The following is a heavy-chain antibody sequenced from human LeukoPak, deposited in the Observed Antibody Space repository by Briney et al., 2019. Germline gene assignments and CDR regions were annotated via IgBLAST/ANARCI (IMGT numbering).Heavy chain of an antibody. V-gene: IGHV3-21*01. CDR2: ISSSSSYI. CDR1: GFTFSSYS. Sequence: TGGSLRLSCAASGFTFSSYSMSWVRQAPGKGLEWVSSISSSSSYIYYADSVKGRFTISRDNAKNSLYLQMNSLRAEDTAVYYCAREYGSGSYQINWFDPWGQGTLVTVSS. J-gene: IGHJ5*02. CDR3: AREYGSGSYQINWFDP. D-gene: IGHD3-10*01.